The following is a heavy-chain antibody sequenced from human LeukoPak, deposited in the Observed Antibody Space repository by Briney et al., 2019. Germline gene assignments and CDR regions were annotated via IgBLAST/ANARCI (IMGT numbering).Heavy chain of an antibody. J-gene: IGHJ4*02. CDR2: AYYRSKWYI. Sequence: SQTLSLTCAIPGDSVSGSPAVWNWIRQSPSRGLEWLGRAYYRSKWYIDYAVSVKGRITITPDTSKTQFSLQLNSVTPEATAVYYCARGAVRGGTNFDYWGQGTLVTVSS. D-gene: IGHD3-10*01. CDR3: ARGAVRGGTNFDY. CDR1: GDSVSGSPAV. V-gene: IGHV6-1*01.